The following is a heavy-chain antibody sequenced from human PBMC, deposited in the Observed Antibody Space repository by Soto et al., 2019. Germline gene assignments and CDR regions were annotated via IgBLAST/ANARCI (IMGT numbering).Heavy chain of an antibody. CDR2: IYHSGAT. CDR1: GDSISSSNW. Sequence: QVQLQESGPGLVKPSGTLSLTCAVSGDSISSSNWWSWVRQAPGKGLEWIGAIYHSGATTYNPSLKRRATISVDPSKTHFSLKLTSVTAADTAVYFCARDLGTGTAFWGRGTLVTVAS. V-gene: IGHV4-4*02. CDR3: ARDLGTGTAF. J-gene: IGHJ4*02. D-gene: IGHD1-1*01.